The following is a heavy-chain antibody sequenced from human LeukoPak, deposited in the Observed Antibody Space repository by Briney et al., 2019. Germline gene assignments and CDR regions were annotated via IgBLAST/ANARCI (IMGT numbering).Heavy chain of an antibody. V-gene: IGHV3-23*01. CDR3: AKDHRSGMATISPMDLRGHDY. J-gene: IGHJ4*02. D-gene: IGHD5-12*01. CDR1: GFTFSSYA. Sequence: PGGSLRLSCAASGFTFSSYAMSWVRQAPVKGLEWVSAISGSGGSTYYADSVKGRFTISRDNSKNTLYLQMNSLRAEDTAVYYCAKDHRSGMATISPMDLRGHDYWGQGTLVTVSS. CDR2: ISGSGGST.